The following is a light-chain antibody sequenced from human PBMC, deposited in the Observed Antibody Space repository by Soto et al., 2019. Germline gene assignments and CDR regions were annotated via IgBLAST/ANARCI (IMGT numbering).Light chain of an antibody. CDR3: TSWTTSTTMI. CDR1: SSDIGAYNY. CDR2: DVN. J-gene: IGLJ2*01. V-gene: IGLV2-14*03. Sequence: QSALTQPASVSGSPGQSITISCSGTSSDIGAYNYVSWYQQHPGKAPKLMIYDVNIRPSGVSNCFSGSKSGNTASLPSSGXXXXXXXDYYCTSWTTSTTMIFGGGTKLTVL.